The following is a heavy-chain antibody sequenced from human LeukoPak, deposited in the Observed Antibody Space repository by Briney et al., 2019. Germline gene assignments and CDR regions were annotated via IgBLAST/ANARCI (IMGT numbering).Heavy chain of an antibody. CDR2: IHTSWTT. CDR1: GGSMSSYY. CDR3: ARGDYYDGGGRNWFDP. J-gene: IGHJ5*02. D-gene: IGHD3-16*01. Sequence: SETLSLTCTVSGGSMSSYYWRFIRQPAGKGLEWIGRIHTSWTTYYNPSLKSRVTMSVDTSRNQFSLRLTSVTAADTAVYYCARGDYYDGGGRNWFDPWGQGTLVTVSS. V-gene: IGHV4-4*07.